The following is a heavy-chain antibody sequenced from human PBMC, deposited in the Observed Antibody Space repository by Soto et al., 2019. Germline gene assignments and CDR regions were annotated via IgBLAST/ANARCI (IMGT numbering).Heavy chain of an antibody. V-gene: IGHV1-8*01. Sequence: QVQLVQSGAEVKKPGASVKVSCKASGYTFTSYDINWVRQATGQGLEWMGWVNPNSGNTGYAQKFQGRVTMTRNTSISTAYMELSSLRSEDTAVYYCARGDIVLGPAASNWFDPWGQGTLVTVSS. J-gene: IGHJ5*02. CDR3: ARGDIVLGPAASNWFDP. CDR2: VNPNSGNT. D-gene: IGHD2-2*01. CDR1: GYTFTSYD.